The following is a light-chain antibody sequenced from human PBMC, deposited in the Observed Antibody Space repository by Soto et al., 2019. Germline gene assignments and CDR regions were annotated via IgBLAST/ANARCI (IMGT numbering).Light chain of an antibody. CDR1: QSLSVSY. J-gene: IGKJ1*01. Sequence: PGDRATLSCRASQSLSVSYIAWYQQKPGQAPRLLIYSTSTRAAGIPDRFTGRGSGTHFTLAISRLEPEDFAVHYCHQFGDSPQTFGQGTTVEV. V-gene: IGKV3-20*01. CDR3: HQFGDSPQT. CDR2: STS.